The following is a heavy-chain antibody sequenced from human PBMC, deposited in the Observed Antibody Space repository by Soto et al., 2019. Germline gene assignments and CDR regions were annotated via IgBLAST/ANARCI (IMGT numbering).Heavy chain of an antibody. V-gene: IGHV4-34*01. CDR3: ARGQGSYYDFWSGYYIPRYFDY. J-gene: IGHJ4*02. CDR1: GVSFSGYY. D-gene: IGHD3-3*01. CDR2: INHSGST. Sequence: SLTLSLTCAVYGVSFSGYYWIWLRQPQGKGLEWIGEINHSGSTNYNPSLKSRVTISVDTSKNQFSLKLSSVTAADTAVCYCARGQGSYYDFWSGYYIPRYFDYWGQGTLVTVSS.